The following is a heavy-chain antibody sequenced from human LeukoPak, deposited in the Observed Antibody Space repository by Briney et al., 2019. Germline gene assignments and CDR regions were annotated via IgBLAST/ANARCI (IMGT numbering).Heavy chain of an antibody. J-gene: IGHJ5*02. CDR2: IIPIFGTA. CDR1: GYTFNIYY. D-gene: IGHD1-26*01. Sequence: GASVKVSCKTSGYTFNIYYVQWVRQAPGQGLEWMGGIIPIFGTANYAQKFQGRVTITTDESTSTAYMELSSLRSEDTAVYYCARGAWEPQSWGQGTLVTVSS. V-gene: IGHV1-69*05. CDR3: ARGAWEPQS.